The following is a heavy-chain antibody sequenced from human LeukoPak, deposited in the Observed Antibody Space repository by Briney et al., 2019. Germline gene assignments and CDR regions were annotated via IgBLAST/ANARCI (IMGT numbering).Heavy chain of an antibody. V-gene: IGHV3-23*01. J-gene: IGHJ4*02. Sequence: GGSLRLSCAASGFTFSSYAMSWVRQAPGKGLEWVSAISGSGGSTYYADSVKGRFTISRDNSKNTLYLQMNSLRAEDTAVYYCAKDSGTYYYGSGSFSDYWGQGTLVTVSS. CDR1: GFTFSSYA. CDR2: ISGSGGST. CDR3: AKDSGTYYYGSGSFSDY. D-gene: IGHD3-10*01.